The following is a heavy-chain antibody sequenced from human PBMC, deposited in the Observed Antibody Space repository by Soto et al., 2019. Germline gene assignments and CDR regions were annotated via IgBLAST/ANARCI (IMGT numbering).Heavy chain of an antibody. V-gene: IGHV3-64*07. CDR2: ISSDGRRR. Sequence: EVQLVESGGGLVQPGGSLRLSCAASGFTFSSSAMHWVRQAPGKGLEYVSGISSDGRRRYYADSVRARFTISRDNPNNTLYLRRDRLRDDDMALYLCATTSCDFDYGDLGNYFDHWGQGALVTVSS. CDR1: GFTFSSSA. J-gene: IGHJ4*02. D-gene: IGHD4-17*01. CDR3: ATTSCDFDYGDLGNYFDH.